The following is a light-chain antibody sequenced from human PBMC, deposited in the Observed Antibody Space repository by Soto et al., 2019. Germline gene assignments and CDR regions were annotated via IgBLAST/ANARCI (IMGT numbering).Light chain of an antibody. J-gene: IGKJ1*01. Sequence: DIQITQSPSSLSASVGDRVTITCRASQTISTYLNWYQQKPGKAPKLLIYATSSLQGGVPSRFSGSGSGTDFTLAISSLQPEDFATYYCQQTYNTPRTFGQGTKVDIK. CDR3: QQTYNTPRT. CDR2: ATS. CDR1: QTISTY. V-gene: IGKV1-39*01.